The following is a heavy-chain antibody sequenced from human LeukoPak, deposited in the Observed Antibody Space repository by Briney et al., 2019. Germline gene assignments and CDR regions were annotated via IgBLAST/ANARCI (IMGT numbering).Heavy chain of an antibody. CDR2: ISYDGSNK. V-gene: IGHV3-30*04. CDR3: ARDSLGEDDYSNRNYYYYGMDV. CDR1: GFTFSSYA. J-gene: IGHJ6*02. D-gene: IGHD4-11*01. Sequence: GGSLRLSCAASGFTFSSYAMHWVRQAPGKGLEWVAVISYDGSNKYYADSVKGRFTISRDNSKNTLYLQMNSLRAEDTAVYYCARDSLGEDDYSNRNYYYYGMDVWGQGTTVTVSS.